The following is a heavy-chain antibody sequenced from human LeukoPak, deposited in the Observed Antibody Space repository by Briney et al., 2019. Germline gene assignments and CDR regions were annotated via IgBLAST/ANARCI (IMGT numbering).Heavy chain of an antibody. Sequence: SETLSLTCTVSGASVSSNYWGWIRQPAGKGLEWIGRIQTSGSTNYNPSLKSRVTMSVDTSRNHFSLNLSSVTAADTAVYYCARENVATIAARSLDYWGQGTLVTVSS. V-gene: IGHV4-4*07. CDR2: IQTSGST. CDR1: GASVSSNY. CDR3: ARENVATIAARSLDY. D-gene: IGHD6-6*01. J-gene: IGHJ4*01.